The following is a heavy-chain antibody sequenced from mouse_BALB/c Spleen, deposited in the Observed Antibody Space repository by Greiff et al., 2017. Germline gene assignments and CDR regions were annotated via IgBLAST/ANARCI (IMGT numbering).Heavy chain of an antibody. CDR3: ARGREDAFAY. CDR1: GFTFSSYA. J-gene: IGHJ3*01. Sequence: EVKLVESGGGLVKPGGSLKLSCAASGFTFSSYAMSWVRQTPEKRLEWVASISSGGSTYYPDSVKGRFTISRDNARNILYLQMSSLRSEDTAMYYCARGREDAFAYWGQGTLVTVSA. CDR2: ISSGGST. V-gene: IGHV5-6-5*01.